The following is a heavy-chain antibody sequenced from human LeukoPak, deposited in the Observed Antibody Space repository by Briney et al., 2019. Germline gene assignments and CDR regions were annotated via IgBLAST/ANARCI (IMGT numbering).Heavy chain of an antibody. CDR3: ARLNENGGG. J-gene: IGHJ4*02. V-gene: IGHV3-74*01. CDR2: INPDGSTT. Sequence: PGGSLRLSCAASGFTLSTYWMHWVRQAPGKGLVWVSRINPDGSTTNYADSVKGRFTISRDNAKNTLYLQMNSLRAEDTAVYYCARLNENGGGWGQGTLVTVSS. CDR1: GFTLSTYW. D-gene: IGHD3-16*01.